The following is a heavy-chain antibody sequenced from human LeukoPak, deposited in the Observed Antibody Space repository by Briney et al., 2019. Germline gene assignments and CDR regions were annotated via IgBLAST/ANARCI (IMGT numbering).Heavy chain of an antibody. CDR2: INAGNGNT. J-gene: IGHJ5*02. CDR1: GYTFTSYA. CDR3: AREDGYDYVWGIPPGWFDP. Sequence: GASVKVSCKASGYTFTSYAMHWVRQAPGQRLEWMGWINAGNGNTKYSQKFQGRVTITRDTSASTAYMELSSLRSEDTAVYYCAREDGYDYVWGIPPGWFDPWGQGTLVTVSS. V-gene: IGHV1-3*01. D-gene: IGHD3-16*01.